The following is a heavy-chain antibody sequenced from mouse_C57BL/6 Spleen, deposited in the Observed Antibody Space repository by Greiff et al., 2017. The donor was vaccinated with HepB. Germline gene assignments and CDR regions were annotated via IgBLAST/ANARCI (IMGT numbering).Heavy chain of an antibody. CDR2: IYPGDGDT. Sequence: QVQLQQSGPELVKPGASVKISCKASGYAFSSSWMNWVKQRPGKGLEWIGRIYPGDGDTNYNEKFKGKATLTADKSSSTAYMQLSSLTSEDTAVYFCARERLSLRRGFAYWGQGTLVTVSA. D-gene: IGHD2-12*01. CDR3: ARERLSLRRGFAY. V-gene: IGHV1-82*01. CDR1: GYAFSSSW. J-gene: IGHJ3*01.